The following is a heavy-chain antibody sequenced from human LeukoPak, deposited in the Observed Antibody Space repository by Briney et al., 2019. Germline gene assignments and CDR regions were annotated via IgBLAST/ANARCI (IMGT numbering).Heavy chain of an antibody. D-gene: IGHD1-26*01. CDR2: ISSSGSTI. CDR1: GFTFSSYE. J-gene: IGHJ4*02. CDR3: AKDCCSGSYSFFDY. V-gene: IGHV3-48*03. Sequence: GGSLRLSCAASGFTFSSYEMNWVRQAPGEGLEWVSYISSSGSTIYYADSVKGRFTISRDNSKISLYLQMNSLRAEDTAVYYCAKDCCSGSYSFFDYWGQGTLVTVSS.